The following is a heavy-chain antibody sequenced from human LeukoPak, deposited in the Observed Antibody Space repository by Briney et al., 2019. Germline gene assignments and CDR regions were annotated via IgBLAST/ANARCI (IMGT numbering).Heavy chain of an antibody. D-gene: IGHD3-22*01. V-gene: IGHV3-73*01. CDR1: GFTFSGSA. CDR3: TRRFPDSSGYYVY. J-gene: IGHJ4*02. Sequence: LPGGSLRLSCAASGFTFSGSAMHWVRQASGKGLEWVGRIRSKANSYATAYAASVKGRFTISRDDSKNTAYLQMNSLKTEDTAVYYCTRRFPDSSGYYVYWGQGTLVTVSS. CDR2: IRSKANSYAT.